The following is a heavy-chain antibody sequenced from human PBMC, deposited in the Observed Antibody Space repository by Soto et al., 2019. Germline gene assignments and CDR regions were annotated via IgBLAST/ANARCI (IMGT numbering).Heavy chain of an antibody. D-gene: IGHD2-15*01. J-gene: IGHJ4*02. V-gene: IGHV3-73*01. CDR2: IRDKANNYAT. Sequence: GGSLRLSCAASGFTFSGSAVHWVRQASGKGLEWVGRIRDKANNYATAYAASVEGRFTISRDDSKNTAYLQMNSLKTEDTAVYYCTRGYCGAGGCYCDYWGQGTLVTVSS. CDR3: TRGYCGAGGCYCDY. CDR1: GFTFSGSA.